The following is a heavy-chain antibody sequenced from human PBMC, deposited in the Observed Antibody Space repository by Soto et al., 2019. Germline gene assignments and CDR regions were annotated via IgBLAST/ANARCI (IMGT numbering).Heavy chain of an antibody. CDR1: GGTFSSYA. CDR3: ASYGARGEDLERIFDY. CDR2: IIPIFGTA. D-gene: IGHD4-17*01. V-gene: IGHV1-69*12. Sequence: QVQLVQSGAEVKKPGSSVKVSCKASGGTFSSYAISWVRQAPGQGLEWMGGIIPIFGTANYAQKFQGRVTITADESTSTAYMELSSLRSEDTAVYYCASYGARGEDLERIFDYWGQGTLVTVSS. J-gene: IGHJ4*02.